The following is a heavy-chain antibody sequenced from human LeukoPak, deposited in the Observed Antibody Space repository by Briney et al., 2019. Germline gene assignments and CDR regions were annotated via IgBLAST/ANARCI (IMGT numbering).Heavy chain of an antibody. D-gene: IGHD5-12*01. CDR1: GGSISSYF. Sequence: SETLSLTCTVSGGSISSYFWSWIRQPPGKGLEWIGYIYYGENTNYNPSLKSRVTMSLATSKNQLSLKLSSVTAADTAVYYCARLYSAYEFDYWGQGTLVTVSS. CDR2: IYYGENT. V-gene: IGHV4-59*08. CDR3: ARLYSAYEFDY. J-gene: IGHJ4*02.